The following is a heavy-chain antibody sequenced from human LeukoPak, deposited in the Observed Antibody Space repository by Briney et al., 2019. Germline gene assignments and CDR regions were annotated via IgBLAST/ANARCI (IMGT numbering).Heavy chain of an antibody. CDR2: INHSGST. J-gene: IGHJ3*02. D-gene: IGHD1-26*01. V-gene: IGHV4-34*01. Sequence: SETLSLTCAVYGGSFSGYYWSWIRQPPGKGLEWIGEINHSGSTNYNPPLKSRVTISVDTSKNQFSLKLSSVTAADRAVYYCARGRGTGVGARDAFDIWGQGTMVTVSS. CDR3: ARGRGTGVGARDAFDI. CDR1: GGSFSGYY.